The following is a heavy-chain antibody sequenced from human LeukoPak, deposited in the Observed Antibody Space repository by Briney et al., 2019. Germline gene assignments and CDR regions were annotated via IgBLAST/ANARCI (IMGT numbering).Heavy chain of an antibody. CDR1: GFTFSSYS. D-gene: IGHD2-21*02. CDR2: ISSSSSTI. CDR3: ASDIVVVSGTIDY. V-gene: IGHV3-48*04. J-gene: IGHJ4*02. Sequence: GGSLRLSCAASGFTFSSYSMNWVRQAPGKGLEWVSYISSSSSTIYYADSVKGRFTISRDNTKNSLYLQMNSLRAEDTAVYYCASDIVVVSGTIDYWGQGTLVTVSS.